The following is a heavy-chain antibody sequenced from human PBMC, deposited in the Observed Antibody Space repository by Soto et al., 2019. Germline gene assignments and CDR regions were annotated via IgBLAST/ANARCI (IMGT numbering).Heavy chain of an antibody. D-gene: IGHD5-12*01. CDR1: GFTVSSNY. J-gene: IGHJ3*02. CDR2: IYSGGST. Sequence: GGSLRLSCAASGFTVSSNYMSWVRQAPGKGLEWVSVIYSGGSTYYADSVKGRFTISRDNSKNTLYLQMNSLRAEDTAVYYCANIVATIGNDAFDIWGQGTMVTVSS. V-gene: IGHV3-66*01. CDR3: ANIVATIGNDAFDI.